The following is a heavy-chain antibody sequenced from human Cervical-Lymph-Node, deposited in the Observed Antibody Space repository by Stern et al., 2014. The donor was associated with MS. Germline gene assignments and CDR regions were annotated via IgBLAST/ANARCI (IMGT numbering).Heavy chain of an antibody. V-gene: IGHV3-53*01. CDR2: IYTGGST. Sequence: EDQLVESGGGLIQPGGSLRLSCAVSGVTVSDNYLSWVRQAPGKGLEWVSVIYTGGSTHYADSVKGRFTMSRDNSKNMVFLEMNSLRVEDTAVYYCAKTVGATHFDYWGQGTLVTVSS. D-gene: IGHD1-26*01. J-gene: IGHJ4*02. CDR1: GVTVSDNY. CDR3: AKTVGATHFDY.